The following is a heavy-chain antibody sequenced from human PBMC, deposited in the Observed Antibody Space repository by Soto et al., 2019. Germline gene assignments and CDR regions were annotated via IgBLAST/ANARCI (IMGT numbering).Heavy chain of an antibody. D-gene: IGHD3-10*01. CDR3: AKDYGGSGDNWFDP. V-gene: IGHV3-30*18. J-gene: IGHJ5*02. CDR1: GFTFSSYG. Sequence: QVQLVESGGGVVQPGRSLRLSCAASGFTFSSYGMHWVRQAPGKGLVWVAVISYDGSNKYYADSVKGRFTISRDNSKNTLYLQMNSLRAEDTAVYYCAKDYGGSGDNWFDPWGQGTRVTVSS. CDR2: ISYDGSNK.